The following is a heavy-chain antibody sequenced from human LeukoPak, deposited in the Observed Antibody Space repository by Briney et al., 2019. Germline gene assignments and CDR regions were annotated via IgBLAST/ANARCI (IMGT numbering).Heavy chain of an antibody. Sequence: PGGSLRLSCAASGFTFSSYGMHWVRQAPGKVLEWVAVISYDGSNKYYADSVKGRFTISSDNSKNTLYLQMNSLRAEDTAVYYCAKRGAEVGATVAPGDYWGQGTLVTVSS. CDR2: ISYDGSNK. D-gene: IGHD1-26*01. V-gene: IGHV3-30*18. CDR1: GFTFSSYG. J-gene: IGHJ4*02. CDR3: AKRGAEVGATVAPGDY.